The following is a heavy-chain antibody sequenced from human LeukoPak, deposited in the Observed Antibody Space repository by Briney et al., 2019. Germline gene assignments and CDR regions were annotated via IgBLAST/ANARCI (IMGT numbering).Heavy chain of an antibody. CDR3: ARFCGGGRCPDY. J-gene: IGHJ4*02. V-gene: IGHV4-59*11. CDR1: GGSISSHY. D-gene: IGHD2-15*01. Sequence: SETLSLTCTVTGGSISSHYWTCIRQPPGKGLEWIGNIHYSGSTSYNPSLKRRVTISIDTSKNQFSLKLTSVTAADTAVYYCARFCGGGRCPDYWGQGTLVTVSS. CDR2: IHYSGST.